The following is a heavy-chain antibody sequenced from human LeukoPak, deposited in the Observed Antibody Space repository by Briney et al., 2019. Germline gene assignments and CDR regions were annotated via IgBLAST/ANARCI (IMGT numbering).Heavy chain of an antibody. V-gene: IGHV4-39*07. CDR2: IYYSGNT. CDR1: GFTFSSYG. J-gene: IGHJ6*04. D-gene: IGHD6-19*01. CDR3: ARDIGVAVRMDV. Sequence: PGGSLRLSCAASGFTFSSYGMSWVRQAPGKGLEWIGSIYYSGNTDYNPSLKSRVTISVETSKNQFSLKLSSVTAADTAVYYCARDIGVAVRMDVWGKGTTVTVSS.